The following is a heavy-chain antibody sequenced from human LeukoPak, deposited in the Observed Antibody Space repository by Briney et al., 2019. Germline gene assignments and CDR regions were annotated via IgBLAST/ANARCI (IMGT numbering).Heavy chain of an antibody. D-gene: IGHD1-14*01. CDR2: LSSGGTT. J-gene: IGHJ3*01. CDR3: ARDPVPEF. CDR1: GFTVSSSY. Sequence: GGSLRLSCAGSGFTVSSSYMNWVRQAPGKGLECVSVLSSGGTTYYADSVKGRFTISRDNSTNTLYLQMNNLRAEDTAVYYCARDPVPEFWGQGTMVTVSS. V-gene: IGHV3-53*01.